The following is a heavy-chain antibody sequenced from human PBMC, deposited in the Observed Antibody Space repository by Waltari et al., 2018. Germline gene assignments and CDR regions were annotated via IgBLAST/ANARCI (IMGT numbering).Heavy chain of an antibody. J-gene: IGHJ1*01. D-gene: IGHD3-9*01. CDR1: GVSLTASY. CDR3: VTGPRDKWVGRYSGEFFHH. Sequence: QVQLQQWGAGLVRPSETLSLTCDVYGVSLTASYWTWIRQSPGKGLEWIGENNLGDITDSNPSLENRVTILLDKSKNQFSLRLDSVTAADTAVYYCVTGPRDKWVGRYSGEFFHHWGPGTLVTVSS. V-gene: IGHV4-34*02. CDR2: NNLGDIT.